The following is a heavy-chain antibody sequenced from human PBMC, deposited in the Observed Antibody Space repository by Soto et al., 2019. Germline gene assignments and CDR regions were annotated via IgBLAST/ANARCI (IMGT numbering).Heavy chain of an antibody. CDR1: GFTLSSHA. D-gene: IGHD3-10*01. J-gene: IGHJ4*02. CDR3: ARDPLWFGEIGYFDY. CDR2: IDSSSSFI. Sequence: EVQLVESGGSLVKPGGSLRLSCAASGFTLSSHAMNWVRQAPGKGLEWISSIDSSSSFIYYADSVKGRFTISRDNAKNSVFLHMSSLRADDTAVYYCARDPLWFGEIGYFDYWGQGALVTVSS. V-gene: IGHV3-21*06.